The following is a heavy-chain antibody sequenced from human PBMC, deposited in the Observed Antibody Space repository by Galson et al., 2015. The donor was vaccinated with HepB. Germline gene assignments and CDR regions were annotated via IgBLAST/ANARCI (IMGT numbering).Heavy chain of an antibody. CDR2: INPSGGST. D-gene: IGHD3-22*01. V-gene: IGHV1-46*03. CDR1: GYTFTSYY. J-gene: IGHJ3*02. Sequence: SVKASCKASGYTFTSYYMHWVRQAPGQGLEWMGIINPSGGSTSYAQKFQGRVTMTRDTSTSTVYMELSSLRSEDTAVYYCAREVSYYDSSGYPGRAFDIWGQGTMVTVSS. CDR3: AREVSYYDSSGYPGRAFDI.